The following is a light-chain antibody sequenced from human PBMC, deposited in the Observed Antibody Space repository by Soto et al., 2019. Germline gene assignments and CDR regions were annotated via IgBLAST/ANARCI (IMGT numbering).Light chain of an antibody. CDR2: GAS. Sequence: EIVLTQSPGTLSLSPGERATLSCRASQTVSSSYLACYQQKPGQAPRLLIYGASSRATGIPDRFSRSGSGTDFTLTISRLEPEDFAVYYCQQYGSSPLFTFGPGTKVDI. V-gene: IGKV3-20*01. J-gene: IGKJ3*01. CDR1: QTVSSSY. CDR3: QQYGSSPLFT.